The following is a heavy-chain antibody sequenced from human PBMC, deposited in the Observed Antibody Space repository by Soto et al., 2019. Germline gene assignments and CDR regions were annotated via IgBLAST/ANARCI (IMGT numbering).Heavy chain of an antibody. J-gene: IGHJ4*02. CDR2: ISGSGGST. D-gene: IGHD6-19*01. CDR3: AKATVAGIAVAAVFDY. V-gene: IGHV3-23*01. Sequence: GGSLRLSCAASGFTFSSYAMSWVRQAPGKGLEWVSAISGSGGSTYYADSVKGRVTISRDNSKNTLYLQMNSLRAEDTAVYYCAKATVAGIAVAAVFDYWGQGTLVTVSS. CDR1: GFTFSSYA.